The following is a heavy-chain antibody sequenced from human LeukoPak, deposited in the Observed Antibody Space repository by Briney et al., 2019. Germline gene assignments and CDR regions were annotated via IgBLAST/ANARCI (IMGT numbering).Heavy chain of an antibody. D-gene: IGHD4-23*01. Sequence: GGSLRLSCAASELTFSNYAMSWVRQAPGKGLEWVSVISGSGGTTYSADSVKGRFTISRDNSKNTLYLQMNSLRAEDTAAYYCARERGSSGGNTNGYFDYWGQGALVTVSS. CDR3: ARERGSSGGNTNGYFDY. V-gene: IGHV3-23*01. CDR1: ELTFSNYA. J-gene: IGHJ4*02. CDR2: ISGSGGTT.